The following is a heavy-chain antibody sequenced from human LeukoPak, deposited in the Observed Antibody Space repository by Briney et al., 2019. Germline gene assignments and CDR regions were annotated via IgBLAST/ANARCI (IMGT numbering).Heavy chain of an antibody. CDR2: INHSGST. J-gene: IGHJ5*02. V-gene: IGHV4-34*01. CDR3: ARGVNPTWFDT. CDR1: GGSFSGYH. D-gene: IGHD1-14*01. Sequence: SETLSLTCAVYGGSFSGYHWSWIRQPPGKGLEWIGEINHSGSTNYKPSLKRRVTISVDTSKNQFSLKRSSVTAADTAVYYCARGVNPTWFDTWGQGTLVTVSS.